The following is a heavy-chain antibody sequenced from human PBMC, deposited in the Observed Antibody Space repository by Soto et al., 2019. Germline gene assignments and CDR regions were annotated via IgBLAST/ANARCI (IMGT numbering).Heavy chain of an antibody. D-gene: IGHD2-2*01. CDR1: GGSFSGYY. CDR2: INHSGGT. V-gene: IGHV4-34*01. CDR3: ARGPYADY. J-gene: IGHJ4*02. Sequence: PSETLSLTCAVYGGSFSGYYWSWIRQPPGKGLEWIGEINHSGGTNYNPSLKSRVTISVDTSKNQFSLKLSSVTAADTAVYYCARGPYADYWGQGTLVTVSS.